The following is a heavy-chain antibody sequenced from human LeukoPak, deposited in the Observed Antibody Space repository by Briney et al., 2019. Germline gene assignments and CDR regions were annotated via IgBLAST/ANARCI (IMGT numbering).Heavy chain of an antibody. V-gene: IGHV3-23*01. CDR3: ATRPYSSSWTDAFDI. CDR1: GFTFSGYA. J-gene: IGHJ3*02. Sequence: GGTLRLSCAASGFTFSGYAMNWVRQAPGKGLEWVSSINASGGSTYYADSVKGRFTISRDNSKNTLCLQMNSLRAEDTAVYYCATRPYSSSWTDAFDIWGQGTMVTVSS. CDR2: INASGGST. D-gene: IGHD6-13*01.